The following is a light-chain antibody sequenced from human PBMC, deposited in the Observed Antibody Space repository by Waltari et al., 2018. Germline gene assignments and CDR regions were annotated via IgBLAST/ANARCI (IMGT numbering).Light chain of an antibody. Sequence: QSALTQPPSASGSPGQSVTISCTGTSSDIGCYDYVPWYQQHPGKAPKLLICEINKRRTGVPDRFSGAKSGTTASLTVSSRQPEEDAHSFSTSLAINAHFVFGSGTKVTVL. J-gene: IGLJ1*01. CDR2: EIN. CDR3: TSLAINAHFV. V-gene: IGLV2-8*01. CDR1: SSDIGCYDY.